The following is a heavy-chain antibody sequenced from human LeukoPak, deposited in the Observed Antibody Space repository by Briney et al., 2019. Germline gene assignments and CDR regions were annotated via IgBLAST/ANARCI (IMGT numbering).Heavy chain of an antibody. D-gene: IGHD3-22*01. V-gene: IGHV3-48*03. CDR2: ISTGGSTI. Sequence: GGSLRLSCAASGFTFSTYEMIWVRQAPGKGLEWVSYISTGGSTIYYADSVKGRFTIPRDNSKNTLYLQMNSLRAEDTAVYYCAKKAYPYYYDSSGYFYPWGQGTLVTVSS. CDR3: AKKAYPYYYDSSGYFYP. CDR1: GFTFSTYE. J-gene: IGHJ5*02.